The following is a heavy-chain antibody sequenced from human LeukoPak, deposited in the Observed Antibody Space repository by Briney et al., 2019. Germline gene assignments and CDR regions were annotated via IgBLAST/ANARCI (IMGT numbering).Heavy chain of an antibody. CDR1: GLTFSSYS. CDR3: ARFRGKSHPYYFDY. Sequence: GGSLRLSCAASGLTFSSYSMNWVRQAPGKGLEWVSSISSSSSYIFYADSVKGRFTISRDNAKNTLYLQMNSLRAEDTAVYYCARFRGKSHPYYFDYWGQGTLVTVSS. J-gene: IGHJ4*02. V-gene: IGHV3-21*01. D-gene: IGHD3-10*01. CDR2: ISSSSSYI.